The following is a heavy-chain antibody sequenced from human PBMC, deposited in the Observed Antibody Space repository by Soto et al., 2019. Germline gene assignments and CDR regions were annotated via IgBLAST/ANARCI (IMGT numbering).Heavy chain of an antibody. D-gene: IGHD3-22*01. Sequence: GGSLRLSCAASGFTFSSYAMSWVRQAPGKGLEWVSAISGSGGSTYYADSVKGRFTISRDNSKNTLYLQMNSLRAEDTAVYYCAKEGYYYDSSGYHYDAFDIWGQGTMVTVSS. J-gene: IGHJ3*02. CDR3: AKEGYYYDSSGYHYDAFDI. CDR2: ISGSGGST. V-gene: IGHV3-23*01. CDR1: GFTFSSYA.